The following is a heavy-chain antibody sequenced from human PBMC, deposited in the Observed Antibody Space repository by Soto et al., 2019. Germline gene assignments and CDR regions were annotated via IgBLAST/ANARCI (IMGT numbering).Heavy chain of an antibody. CDR2: ISGSGGST. Sequence: GGSLRLSCAASGFTFSSYAMSWVRQAPGKGLEWVSAISGSGGSTYYADSVKGRFTISRGNSKNTLYLQMNSLRAEDTAVYYCAKYSSGWYYPFDYWGQGTLVTVSS. V-gene: IGHV3-23*01. CDR3: AKYSSGWYYPFDY. J-gene: IGHJ4*02. CDR1: GFTFSSYA. D-gene: IGHD6-19*01.